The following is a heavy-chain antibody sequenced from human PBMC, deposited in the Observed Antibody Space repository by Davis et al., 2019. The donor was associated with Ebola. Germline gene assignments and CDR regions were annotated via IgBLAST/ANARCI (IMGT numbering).Heavy chain of an antibody. D-gene: IGHD3-10*01. CDR2: ISNSGDST. Sequence: GESLKISCAASGFTFSSYAMSWVRQAPGKGLEWVSTISNSGDSTYYADSVTGRFTISRDNSGNRLFLQMNSLRAEDAAVYYCAKEDYYGSGLPDYWGQGTLVTVSS. CDR3: AKEDYYGSGLPDY. CDR1: GFTFSSYA. J-gene: IGHJ4*02. V-gene: IGHV3-23*01.